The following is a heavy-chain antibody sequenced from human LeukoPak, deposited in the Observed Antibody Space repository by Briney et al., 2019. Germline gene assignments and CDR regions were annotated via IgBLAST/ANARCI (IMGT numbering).Heavy chain of an antibody. CDR1: GFTLSSYA. D-gene: IGHD3-22*01. CDR2: IISSGGST. CDR3: ARGEWELLPSLGY. J-gene: IGHJ4*02. Sequence: GGSLRPSCAASGFTLSSYAMSWVRQTPGKGLESVSAIISSGGSTYYADSVKGRFTISRDNSKNTLYLQMKSLIAEDTAIYYCARGEWELLPSLGYWGQGTLVTVSS. V-gene: IGHV3-23*01.